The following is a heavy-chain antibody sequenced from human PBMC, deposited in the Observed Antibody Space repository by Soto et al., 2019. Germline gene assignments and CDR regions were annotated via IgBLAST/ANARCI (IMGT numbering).Heavy chain of an antibody. CDR3: ARTRYDSSGYYYFGY. V-gene: IGHV4-31*03. CDR1: GGSISSGGYY. D-gene: IGHD3-22*01. CDR2: IYYSGST. Sequence: QVQLQESGPGLVKPSQTLSLTCTVSGGSISSGGYYWSWIRQHPGKGLEWIGYIYYSGSTYYNPSLKSRVTISVDTSKNQFSLKLSSVTAADTAVYYCARTRYDSSGYYYFGYWGQGTLVTVSS. J-gene: IGHJ4*02.